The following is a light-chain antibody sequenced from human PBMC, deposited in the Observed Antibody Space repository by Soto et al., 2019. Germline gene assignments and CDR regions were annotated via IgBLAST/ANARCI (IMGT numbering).Light chain of an antibody. V-gene: IGLV2-14*01. CDR3: TSYTSDNTHV. J-gene: IGLJ1*01. CDR2: EVS. Sequence: QSALTQPASVSGSPGQSITISCTGSSSDVGDYDYVSWYQHHPGKAPKLMIYEVSNRPSGVSNRFSGSKSDSTASLTISGLQTEDEADYYCTSYTSDNTHVFGTGTKVTVL. CDR1: SSDVGDYDY.